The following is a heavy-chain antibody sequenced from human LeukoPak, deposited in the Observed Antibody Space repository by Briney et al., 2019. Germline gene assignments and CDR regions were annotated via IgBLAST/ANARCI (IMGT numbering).Heavy chain of an antibody. CDR3: AKDRGAPAAIMGDYMDV. Sequence: GGSLRLSCAASGFTFSSYAMSWVRQAPGKGLEWVSGISGSGGSTYYADSMKGRFTISRDNSKNTLYLQMNSLRAEDTAVYYCAKDRGAPAAIMGDYMDVWGKGTTVTVSS. D-gene: IGHD2-2*01. CDR1: GFTFSSYA. V-gene: IGHV3-23*01. J-gene: IGHJ6*03. CDR2: ISGSGGST.